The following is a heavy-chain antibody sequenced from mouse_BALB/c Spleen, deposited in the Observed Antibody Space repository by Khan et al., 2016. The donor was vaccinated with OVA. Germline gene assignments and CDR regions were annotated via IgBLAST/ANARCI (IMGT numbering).Heavy chain of an antibody. CDR3: AREPGYYEGSAREY. Sequence: EVELVESGGDLVKPGGSLKLSCAASGFTFSSYGMSWVRQTPDKRLEWVAAISSGGSYTYYPDSLKGRFTISSDNAKNTLYLQMSSLKSEDTAMYNCAREPGYYEGSAREYWGQGTSVTVSS. CDR2: ISSGGSYT. V-gene: IGHV5-6*01. J-gene: IGHJ4*01. D-gene: IGHD2-3*01. CDR1: GFTFSSYG.